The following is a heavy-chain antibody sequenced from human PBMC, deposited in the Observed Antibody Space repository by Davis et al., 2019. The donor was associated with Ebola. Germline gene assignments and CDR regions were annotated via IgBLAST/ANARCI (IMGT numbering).Heavy chain of an antibody. Sequence: PGGSLRLSCAASGFTFNYYGMSWVRQAPGKGLHWVSAISGTGGSSFYADSVKGRFTISRDNSKNTLFLQMNSLRAEDTAVYYCAKDSSGYRDYGAFDFWGQETVVTVSS. CDR2: ISGTGGSS. J-gene: IGHJ4*02. CDR1: GFTFNYYG. D-gene: IGHD5-12*01. V-gene: IGHV3-23*01. CDR3: AKDSSGYRDYGAFDF.